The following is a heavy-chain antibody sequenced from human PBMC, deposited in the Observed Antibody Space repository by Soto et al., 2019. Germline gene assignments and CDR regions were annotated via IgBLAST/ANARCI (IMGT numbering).Heavy chain of an antibody. V-gene: IGHV4-59*01. CDR1: GGSISSYY. CDR2: IYYSGST. D-gene: IGHD2-21*02. Sequence: PSETLSLTCTVSGGSISSYYWSWIRQPPGKGLEWIGYIYYSGSTNYNPSLKSRVTISVDTSKNQFSLKLNSVTAADTAVYYCARDLWGYCGTDCYPLDVWGQGSSVTGSS. CDR3: ARDLWGYCGTDCYPLDV. J-gene: IGHJ6*02.